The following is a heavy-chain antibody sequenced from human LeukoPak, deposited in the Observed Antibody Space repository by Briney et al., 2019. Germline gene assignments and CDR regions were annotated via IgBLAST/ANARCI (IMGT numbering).Heavy chain of an antibody. J-gene: IGHJ4*02. V-gene: IGHV1-69*06. CDR2: IIPIFGTA. Sequence: GASVKVSCKASGGTFSSYAISWVRQAPGQGLEWMGGIIPIFGTANYAQKFQGRVTITADKSTSTAYMELSSLRSEDTAVYYCAGDGEGGYYGSGSYPFDYWGQGTLVTVSS. D-gene: IGHD3-10*01. CDR1: GGTFSSYA. CDR3: AGDGEGGYYGSGSYPFDY.